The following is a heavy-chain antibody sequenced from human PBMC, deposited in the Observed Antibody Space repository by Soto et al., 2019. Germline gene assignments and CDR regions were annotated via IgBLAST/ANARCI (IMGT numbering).Heavy chain of an antibody. J-gene: IGHJ4*02. V-gene: IGHV4-39*01. CDR3: ARQVFLEWLFVGY. D-gene: IGHD3-3*01. Sequence: LSLTCTVSGGSISSSSYYWGWIRQPPGKGLEWIGSIYYSGSTYYNPSLKSRVTISVDTSKNQFSLKLSSVTAADTAVYYCARQVFLEWLFVGYWGQGTLVTVSS. CDR2: IYYSGST. CDR1: GGSISSSSYY.